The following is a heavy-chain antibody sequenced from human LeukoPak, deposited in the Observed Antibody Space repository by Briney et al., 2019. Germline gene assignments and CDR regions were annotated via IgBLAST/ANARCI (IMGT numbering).Heavy chain of an antibody. CDR3: ARDVHEGYYYYYGMDV. CDR2: IYSGGST. Sequence: GGSLRLSCAASGFTFSSYWMSWVRQAPGKGLEWVSVIYSGGSTYYADSVKGRFTISRDNSKNTLYLQMNSLRAEDTAVYYCARDVHEGYYYYYGMDVWGQGTTVTVSS. V-gene: IGHV3-66*01. CDR1: GFTFSSYW. J-gene: IGHJ6*02.